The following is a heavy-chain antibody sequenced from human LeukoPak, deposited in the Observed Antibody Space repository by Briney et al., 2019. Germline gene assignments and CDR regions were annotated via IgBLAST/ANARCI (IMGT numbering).Heavy chain of an antibody. CDR1: RFTFSNYV. V-gene: IGHV3-23*01. CDR2: ISGSGRST. D-gene: IGHD1-26*01. J-gene: IGHJ4*02. Sequence: GGSLRLSCAASRFTFSNYVMSWVRQAPGGGLDCVSAISGSGRSTYYADSVKGRFTISRDNSKNTLYLQVNSLRAEDTAVYYCAKGGKWDVTPFDYWGQGTLVTVSS. CDR3: AKGGKWDVTPFDY.